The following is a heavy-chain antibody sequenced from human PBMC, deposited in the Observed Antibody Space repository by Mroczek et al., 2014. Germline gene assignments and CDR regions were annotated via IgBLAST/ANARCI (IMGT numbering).Heavy chain of an antibody. CDR3: ARESGPYYYDSSGYYGY. CDR1: GYTFTSYG. J-gene: IGHJ4*02. Sequence: QLVESGAEVKKPGASVKVSCKASGYTFTSYGIGWVRQAPGQGLEWMGWISAYNGNTNYAQKLQGRVTMTTDTSTSTAYMELRSLRSDDTAVYYCARESGPYYYDSSGYYGYWGQGTLVTVSS. D-gene: IGHD3-22*01. CDR2: ISAYNGNT. V-gene: IGHV1-18*01.